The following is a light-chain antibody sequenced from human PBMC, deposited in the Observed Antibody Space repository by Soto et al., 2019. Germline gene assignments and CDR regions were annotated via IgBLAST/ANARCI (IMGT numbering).Light chain of an antibody. CDR1: QSISSW. J-gene: IGKJ1*01. V-gene: IGKV1-5*03. CDR2: KAS. CDR3: QQYKSYST. Sequence: DIQMTQSPSTLSASVGDRVTITCRASQSISSWLAWYQQKPGKAPKLLIYKASSLESGVPSRFSGSGSGTEFTLTISSLQPDECATYYCQQYKSYSTFGQGTKVEIK.